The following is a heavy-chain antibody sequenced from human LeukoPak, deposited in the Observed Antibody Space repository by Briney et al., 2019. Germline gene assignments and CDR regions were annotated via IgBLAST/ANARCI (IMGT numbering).Heavy chain of an antibody. CDR3: ARVAAADYFDY. J-gene: IGHJ4*02. CDR2: ISPYNGNT. Sequence: ASVKVSCKTSGYTFTHYVISWVRQAPGQGLEWMGRISPYNGNTKYAQKLQGRVTMTTDTSTSTAYMELRSLRSDDTAVYYCARVAAADYFDYWGQGTLVTVSS. V-gene: IGHV1-18*01. CDR1: GYTFTHYV. D-gene: IGHD6-13*01.